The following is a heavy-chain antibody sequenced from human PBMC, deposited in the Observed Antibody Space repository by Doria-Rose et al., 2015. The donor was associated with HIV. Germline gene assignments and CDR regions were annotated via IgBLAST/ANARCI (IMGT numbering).Heavy chain of an antibody. CDR3: ARIKSSRWYHKYYFDF. Sequence: QVTLKESGPVLVKPTETLTLTCTVSGVSLSSPGMGVSWIRQPPGKALEWLANIFSDDERYYKTSLKSSLTISRGTSKSQVVLTMTDMDPVDAATYYCARIKSSRWYHKYYFDFWGQGTLVIVSA. V-gene: IGHV2-26*01. J-gene: IGHJ4*02. CDR1: GVSLSSPGMG. D-gene: IGHD6-13*01. CDR2: IFSDDER.